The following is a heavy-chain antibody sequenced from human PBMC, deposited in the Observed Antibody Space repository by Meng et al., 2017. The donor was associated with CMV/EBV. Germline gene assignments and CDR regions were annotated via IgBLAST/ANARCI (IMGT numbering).Heavy chain of an antibody. V-gene: IGHV4-34*01. D-gene: IGHD2-2*02. Sequence: FSGYYRSCSRQPPGKGREWMGEIDHSGSTNYSPSLKSRVTISGDTSKNQFSLKLSSLTAADTAVYYCARVEIVVVPAAIRFNWYFDLWGRGTLVTVSS. CDR3: ARVEIVVVPAAIRFNWYFDL. J-gene: IGHJ2*01. CDR2: IDHSGST. CDR1: FSGYY.